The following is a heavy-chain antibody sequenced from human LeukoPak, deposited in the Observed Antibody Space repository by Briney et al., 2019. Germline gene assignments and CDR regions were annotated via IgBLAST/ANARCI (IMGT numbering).Heavy chain of an antibody. Sequence: GGSLRLSCAASGFTFSSYSMNWVRQAPGKGLEWVSSISSSSYIYYADSVKGRSTISRDNAKNSLYLQMNSLRAEDTAVYYCARASIAAAGTRPGFDYWGQGTPVTVSS. V-gene: IGHV3-21*01. CDR3: ARASIAAAGTRPGFDY. CDR2: ISSSSYI. J-gene: IGHJ4*02. D-gene: IGHD6-13*01. CDR1: GFTFSSYS.